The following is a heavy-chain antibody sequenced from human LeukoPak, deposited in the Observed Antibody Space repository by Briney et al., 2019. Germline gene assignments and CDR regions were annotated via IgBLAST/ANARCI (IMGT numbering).Heavy chain of an antibody. CDR3: ARRYCSGGSCYSERGAFDI. V-gene: IGHV4-39*07. CDR2: IYYSGTT. D-gene: IGHD2-15*01. CDR1: GGSISSTYY. J-gene: IGHJ3*02. Sequence: SETLSLTCIVSGGSISSTYYWDWIRQPPGKGLEWIGSIYYSGTTYYNPSLKSRVTISVDTSKNQFSLKLSSVTAADTAVYYCARRYCSGGSCYSERGAFDIWGQGTMVTVSS.